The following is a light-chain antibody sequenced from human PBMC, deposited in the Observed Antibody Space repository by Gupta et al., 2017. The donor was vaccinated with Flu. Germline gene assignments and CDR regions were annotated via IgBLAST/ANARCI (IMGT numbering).Light chain of an antibody. CDR2: QVS. V-gene: IGKV2-30*01. CDR1: EGLVYRDGNTY. CDR3: MQGARWPWA. Sequence: ISCRFSEGLVYRDGNTYLQWFQLRPGQSPRRLIYQVSHRESGVPDRFNGSGSGTDFTLKISRVEAEDVGVYYCMQGARWPWAFGQGTKVEIK. J-gene: IGKJ1*01.